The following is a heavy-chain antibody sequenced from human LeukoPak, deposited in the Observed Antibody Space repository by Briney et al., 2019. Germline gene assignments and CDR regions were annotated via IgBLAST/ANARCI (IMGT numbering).Heavy chain of an antibody. J-gene: IGHJ3*02. V-gene: IGHV4-30-2*01. D-gene: IGHD4-23*01. CDR2: IYHSGST. CDR1: GGSLSSGGYS. CDR3: ARGLPLTPDAFDI. Sequence: PSQTLSLTCAVSGGSLSSGGYSWSWIRQPPGKGLEWIGYIYHSGSTYYNPSLKSRVTISVDRSKNQFSLKLSSVTAADTAVYYCARGLPLTPDAFDIWGQGTMVTVSS.